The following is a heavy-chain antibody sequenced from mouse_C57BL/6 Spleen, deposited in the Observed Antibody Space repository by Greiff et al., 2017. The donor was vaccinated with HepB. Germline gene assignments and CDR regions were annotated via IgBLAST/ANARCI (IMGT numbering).Heavy chain of an antibody. D-gene: IGHD1-1*01. CDR3: ARAGSSSLWYFDV. CDR1: GYTFTSYD. CDR2: IYPRDGST. V-gene: IGHV1-85*01. J-gene: IGHJ1*03. Sequence: VMLVESGPELVKPGASVKLSCKASGYTFTSYDINWVKQRPGQGLEWIGWIYPRDGSTKYNEKFKGKATLTVDTSSSTAYMELHSLTSEDSAVYFCARAGSSSLWYFDVWGTGTTVTVSS.